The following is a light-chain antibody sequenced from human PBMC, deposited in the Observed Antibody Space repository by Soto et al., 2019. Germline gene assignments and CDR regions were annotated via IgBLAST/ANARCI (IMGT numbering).Light chain of an antibody. CDR1: QGISSW. V-gene: IGKV1-12*01. J-gene: IGKJ5*01. CDR2: AAS. Sequence: SLSSVSVSVGDRVTMTCRASQGISSWLAWYQQKPGKAPKLLIYAASSLQSGVPSRFSGSGSGTDFTLTIISLQPEDFTPYYCQLSTFLPRSFAQGGLLEI. CDR3: QLSTFLPRS.